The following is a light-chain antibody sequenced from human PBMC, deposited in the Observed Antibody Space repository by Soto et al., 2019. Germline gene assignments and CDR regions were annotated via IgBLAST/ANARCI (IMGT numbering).Light chain of an antibody. CDR3: QQYSSYSAYT. J-gene: IGKJ2*01. Sequence: DIQMTQSPSTLSASIGDRVTITCRASQSISSWLAWHQQKPGKAPKVLIYKASSLETGVPSRFSGSGSGTDFTLTISSLQPDDLAPYYCQQYSSYSAYTFGQGTKLEIK. V-gene: IGKV1-5*03. CDR2: KAS. CDR1: QSISSW.